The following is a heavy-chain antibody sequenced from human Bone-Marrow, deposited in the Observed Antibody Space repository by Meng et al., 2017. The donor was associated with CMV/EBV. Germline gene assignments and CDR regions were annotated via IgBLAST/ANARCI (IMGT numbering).Heavy chain of an antibody. V-gene: IGHV3-23*01. Sequence: GESLKISCAASGFTFSSYEMNWVRQTPGKGLEWVSAISGSGGSTYYADSVKGRFTISRDNSKNTLYLQMNSLRAEDTAVYYCAKHDVAVPAALDCWGQATLVTVSS. CDR1: GFTFSSYE. D-gene: IGHD2-2*01. CDR2: ISGSGGST. J-gene: IGHJ4*02. CDR3: AKHDVAVPAALDC.